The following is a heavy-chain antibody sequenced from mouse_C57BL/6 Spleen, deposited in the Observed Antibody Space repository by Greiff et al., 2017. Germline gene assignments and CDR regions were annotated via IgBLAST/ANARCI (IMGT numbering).Heavy chain of an antibody. V-gene: IGHV5-6*01. CDR1: GFTFSSYG. Sequence: EVHLVESGGDLVKPGGSLKLSCAASGFTFSSYGMSWVRQTPDKRLEWVATISSGGSYTYYPDSVKGRFTISRDNAKNTLYLQMSSLKSEDTAMYYCASLITTVTSFDYWGQGTTLTVSS. CDR3: ASLITTVTSFDY. D-gene: IGHD1-1*01. CDR2: ISSGGSYT. J-gene: IGHJ2*01.